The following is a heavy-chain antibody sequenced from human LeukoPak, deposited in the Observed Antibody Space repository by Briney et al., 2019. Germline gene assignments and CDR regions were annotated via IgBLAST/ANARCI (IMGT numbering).Heavy chain of an antibody. Sequence: SVKVSCKXSGGTFSSYTISWVRQAPGQGLEWMGRIIPILGIANYAQKFQGRVTITADESTSTAYMELSSLRSEDTAVYYCASSVLGDWFDPWGQGTLVTVSS. CDR2: IIPILGIA. CDR1: GGTFSSYT. D-gene: IGHD2-8*01. J-gene: IGHJ5*02. V-gene: IGHV1-69*02. CDR3: ASSVLGDWFDP.